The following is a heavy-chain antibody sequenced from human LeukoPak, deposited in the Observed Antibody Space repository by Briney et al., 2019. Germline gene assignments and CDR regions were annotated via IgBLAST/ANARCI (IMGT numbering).Heavy chain of an antibody. Sequence: APVKVSCKASGYPFSIFDVHWVRQAPGQGLEWMGWMNPNGISAGYAQKFQDRVTMTMNTSINTAYMELSSLRSEDTAVYYCARGRMSTLWGQGTLVTVSS. CDR3: ARGRMSTL. J-gene: IGHJ4*02. CDR1: GYPFSIFD. CDR2: MNPNGISA. D-gene: IGHD2-2*01. V-gene: IGHV1-8*01.